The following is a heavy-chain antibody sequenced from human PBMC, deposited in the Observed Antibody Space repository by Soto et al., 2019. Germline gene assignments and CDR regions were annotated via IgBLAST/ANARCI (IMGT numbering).Heavy chain of an antibody. CDR1: GGSISSGGYY. CDR3: AREWFGELGDWFDP. D-gene: IGHD3-10*01. V-gene: IGHV4-31*03. J-gene: IGHJ5*02. CDR2: IYYSGST. Sequence: QVPLQESGPGLVKPSQTLTLTCTVSGGSISSGGYYWSWIRQHPGKGLEWIGYIYYSGSTYYNPSLKSRVTISVDTSKNQFSLKLSSVTAADTAVYYCAREWFGELGDWFDPWGQGTLVTVSS.